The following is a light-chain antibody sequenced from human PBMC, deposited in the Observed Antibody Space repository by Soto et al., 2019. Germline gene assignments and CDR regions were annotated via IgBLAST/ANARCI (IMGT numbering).Light chain of an antibody. CDR1: HSVSSSQ. CDR3: QHYGSSVT. J-gene: IGKJ4*01. Sequence: ETVLTQSPDTLSLSPGERSTLSCRASHSVSSSQLVWFQHKPGQAPRVLIYGASSRATGIPDRFSGSGSGTDFTLTISRLEPEDFAMYYCQHYGSSVTCGGGTKGDIK. CDR2: GAS. V-gene: IGKV3-20*01.